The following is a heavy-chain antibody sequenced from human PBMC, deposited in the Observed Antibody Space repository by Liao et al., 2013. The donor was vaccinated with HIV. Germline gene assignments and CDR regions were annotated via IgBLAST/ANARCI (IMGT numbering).Heavy chain of an antibody. CDR1: GGSISSGGYS. J-gene: IGHJ3*02. V-gene: IGHV4-30-2*01. CDR3: ARSSGRYCSGGSCYLGAFDI. CDR2: IYHSGST. Sequence: QLQLQESGSGLVKPSQTLSLTCAVSGGSISSGGYSWSWIRQPPGKGLEWIGYIYHSGSTYYNPSLKSRVTISVDRSKNQFSLKLSSVTAADTAVYYCARSSGRYCSGGSCYLGAFDIWGQGTMVTVSS. D-gene: IGHD2-15*01.